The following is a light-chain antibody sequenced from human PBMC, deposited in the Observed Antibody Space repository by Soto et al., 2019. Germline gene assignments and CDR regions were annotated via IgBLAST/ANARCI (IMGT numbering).Light chain of an antibody. V-gene: IGKV3-15*01. Sequence: EIVLTQSPVTLSVSPGERATLSCRASQTISRSLAWYQQKPGQAPRLLIYDASTRATGIPARFSGSGSGTDFTLTISSLQPEDFATYYCQQSYSTWTFGQGTKVDIK. CDR2: DAS. CDR3: QQSYSTWT. J-gene: IGKJ1*01. CDR1: QTISRS.